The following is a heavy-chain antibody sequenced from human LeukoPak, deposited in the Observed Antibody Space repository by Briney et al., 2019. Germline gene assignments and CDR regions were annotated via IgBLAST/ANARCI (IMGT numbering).Heavy chain of an antibody. CDR3: ARGYCSSTSCYLPDAFDI. V-gene: IGHV3-48*03. Sequence: GGSLRLSCAASGFTFSSYEMNWVRQAPGKGLEWVSYISSSGSTIYYADSVKGRFTISRDNAKNSLYLQMNSLRAEDTAVYYCARGYCSSTSCYLPDAFDIWGQGTMVTVSS. D-gene: IGHD2-2*01. CDR1: GFTFSSYE. CDR2: ISSSGSTI. J-gene: IGHJ3*02.